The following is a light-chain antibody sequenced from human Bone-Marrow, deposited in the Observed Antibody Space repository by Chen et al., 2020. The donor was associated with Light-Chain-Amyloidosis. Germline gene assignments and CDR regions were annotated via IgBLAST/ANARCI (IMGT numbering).Light chain of an antibody. J-gene: IGKJ1*01. CDR3: QHYNHWPTWT. Sequence: EIVMTQSPAVMSVSPGERATLFCRASQNILTNVAWYQQRPGQAPRLLIVGASVRAAGLPGRFSGSGSGTEFTLTISSVQSEDLGTYYCQHYNHWPTWTFGQGTKVEIK. CDR1: QNILTN. CDR2: GAS. V-gene: IGKV3-15*01.